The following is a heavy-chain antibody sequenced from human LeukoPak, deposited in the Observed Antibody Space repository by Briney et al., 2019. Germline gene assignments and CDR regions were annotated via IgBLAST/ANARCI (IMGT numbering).Heavy chain of an antibody. CDR3: ARATTVGLFLGPGVLDY. V-gene: IGHV4-30-4*01. CDR1: GGSISSGDYY. Sequence: SQTLSLTCAVSGGSISSGDYYWSWIRQPPGKGLEWIGYIYYSGSTYYNPSLKSRVTISVDTSKNQFSLKLSSVTAADTAVYYCARATTVGLFLGPGVLDYWGQGTLVTVSS. D-gene: IGHD4-23*01. CDR2: IYYSGST. J-gene: IGHJ4*02.